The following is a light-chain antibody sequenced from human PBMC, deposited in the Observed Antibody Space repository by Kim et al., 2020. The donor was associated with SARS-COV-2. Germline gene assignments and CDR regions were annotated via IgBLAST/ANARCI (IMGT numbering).Light chain of an antibody. CDR1: SGHSRNV. J-gene: IGLJ3*02. V-gene: IGLV4-69*01. CDR2: LNSDGSH. CDR3: QTWDTSIHV. Sequence: QLVLTQSPSASASLGASVKLTCTLSSGHSRNVIARHQQQPERGPRYLLKLNSDGSHTKGDGIPDRFSGSSSGAERYLTITSLQSEDEADYYCQTWDTSIHVFGGGTQLTVL.